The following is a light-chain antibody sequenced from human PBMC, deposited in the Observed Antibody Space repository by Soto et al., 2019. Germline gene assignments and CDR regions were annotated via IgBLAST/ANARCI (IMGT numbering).Light chain of an antibody. CDR2: DTS. J-gene: IGKJ2*01. Sequence: EIVLTQSPGTLSLSPGERVTLSCRASQSASDSYLGWYQQKPGQAPRLLIYDTSNRATGIPDRFSGSGSGTDFTLTISRLEPEDFAVYYCQQYGNSPPYTFGQGTKLEIK. V-gene: IGKV3-20*01. CDR1: QSASDSY. CDR3: QQYGNSPPYT.